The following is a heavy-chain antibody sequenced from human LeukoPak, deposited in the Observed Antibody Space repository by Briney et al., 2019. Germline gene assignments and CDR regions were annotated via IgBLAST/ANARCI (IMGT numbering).Heavy chain of an antibody. CDR3: ARVGGSSTLFDY. V-gene: IGHV4-59*10. CDR1: GGSFSGYY. J-gene: IGHJ4*02. CDR2: IYTSGST. D-gene: IGHD6-13*01. Sequence: SETLSLTCAVYGGSFSGYYWSWIRQPAGKGLEWIGRIYTSGSTNYNPSLKSRVTISVDTSKNQFSLKLSSVTAADTAVYYCARVGGSSTLFDYWGQGTLVTVSS.